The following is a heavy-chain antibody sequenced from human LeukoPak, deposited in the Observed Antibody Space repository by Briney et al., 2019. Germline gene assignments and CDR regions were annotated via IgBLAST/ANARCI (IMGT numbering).Heavy chain of an antibody. CDR3: VKDVMGSTDYYYGLDV. V-gene: IGHV3-64D*09. CDR2: LSSNGGST. Sequence: GGSLRLSCSASRFSFSRYDMHWVRQAPGKGLEYVSALSSNGGSTYYADSVKGRFTISRDNSKNTLYLQMSSLRAEDTAVYYCVKDVMGSTDYYYGLDVWGQGTTVTVSS. CDR1: RFSFSRYD. D-gene: IGHD3-10*01. J-gene: IGHJ6*02.